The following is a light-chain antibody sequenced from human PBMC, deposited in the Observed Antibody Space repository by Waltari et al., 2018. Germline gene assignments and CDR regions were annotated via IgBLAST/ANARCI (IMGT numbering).Light chain of an antibody. Sequence: DIQLTQSPSCLSASLEDRVTITCRASRTISNDLNWYQQKPGKAPKLLSSSAFTLQSGVPSRFSGGGSGTDFTLTISSLQPEDFATYYCQQSYSLPLTFGGGTKVEMK. CDR3: QQSYSLPLT. V-gene: IGKV1-39*01. J-gene: IGKJ4*01. CDR2: SAF. CDR1: RTISND.